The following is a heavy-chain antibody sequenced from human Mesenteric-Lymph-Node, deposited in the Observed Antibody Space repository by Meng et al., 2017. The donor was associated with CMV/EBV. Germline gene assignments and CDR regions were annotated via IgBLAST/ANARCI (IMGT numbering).Heavy chain of an antibody. CDR3: ARNFSY. Sequence: GESLKISCAASGFTFSTFSMHWVRQAPGKGLEWVALISYDGGNKFYADSLKGRFTISRDNSKNTLYLQMNSLRAEDTAVYYCARNFSYWGQGTLVTVSS. CDR1: GFTFSTFS. CDR2: ISYDGGNK. J-gene: IGHJ4*02. V-gene: IGHV3-30-3*01.